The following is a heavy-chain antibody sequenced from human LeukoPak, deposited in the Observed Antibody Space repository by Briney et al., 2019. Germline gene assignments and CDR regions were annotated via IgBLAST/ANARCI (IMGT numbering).Heavy chain of an antibody. V-gene: IGHV1-18*01. J-gene: IGHJ4*02. Sequence: GASVKVSCKASGYTFTSYGISWVRQAPGQGLEWMGWISAYNGNTNYAQKLQGRVTMTTDTSTSTAYMELRSLRSDDTAVYYCARVERGDYDILTGYGNYYFDYWGQGTLVTVSS. D-gene: IGHD3-9*01. CDR3: ARVERGDYDILTGYGNYYFDY. CDR1: GYTFTSYG. CDR2: ISAYNGNT.